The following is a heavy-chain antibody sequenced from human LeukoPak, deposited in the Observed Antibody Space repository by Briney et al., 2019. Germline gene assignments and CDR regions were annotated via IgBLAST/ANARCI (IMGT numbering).Heavy chain of an antibody. CDR2: ISAYNGNT. CDR1: GYTFTSYG. CDR3: ARELYDFWSGYYTGMVGY. J-gene: IGHJ4*02. D-gene: IGHD3-3*01. V-gene: IGHV1-18*01. Sequence: ASVKVSCKASGYTFTSYGISWVRQAPGQGLEWMGWISAYNGNTNYAQKLQGRVTMTTDTSTSTAYMELRSLRSDDTAVYYCARELYDFWSGYYTGMVGYWGQGTLVTVSS.